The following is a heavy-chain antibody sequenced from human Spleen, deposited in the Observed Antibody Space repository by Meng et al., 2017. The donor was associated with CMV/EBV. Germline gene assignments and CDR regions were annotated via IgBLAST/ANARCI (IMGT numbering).Heavy chain of an antibody. Sequence: GGSLRLSCKGSGYSFSTDWIGWVRQQPGKGLEWIGIIYPADSNIRISPTLQGQVTIPADESISTAYLQWSSLKASDTATYYCVRQEYSTSSVENWGQGTLVTVSS. CDR3: VRQEYSTSSVEN. V-gene: IGHV5-51*01. CDR1: GYSFSTDW. D-gene: IGHD2/OR15-2a*01. CDR2: IYPADSNI. J-gene: IGHJ4*02.